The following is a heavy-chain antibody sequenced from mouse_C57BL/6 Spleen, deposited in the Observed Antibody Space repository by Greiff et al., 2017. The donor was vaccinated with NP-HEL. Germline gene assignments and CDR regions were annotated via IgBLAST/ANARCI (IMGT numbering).Heavy chain of an antibody. CDR2: ISYDGSN. CDR1: GYSITSGYY. CDR3: ARGHGYPY. D-gene: IGHD2-2*01. J-gene: IGHJ3*01. Sequence: EVKLMESGPGLVKPSQSLSLTCSVTGYSITSGYYWNWIRQFPGNKLEWMGYISYDGSNNYNPSLKNRISITRDTSKNQFFLKLNSVTTEDTATYYCARGHGYPYWGQGTLVTVSA. V-gene: IGHV3-6*01.